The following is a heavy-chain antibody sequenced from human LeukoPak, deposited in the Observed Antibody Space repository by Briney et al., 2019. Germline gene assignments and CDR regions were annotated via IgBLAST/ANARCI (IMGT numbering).Heavy chain of an antibody. Sequence: PGGSLRLACAASGFTFSNYAMSWVRQTPGKGLEWVSAITGSGAGTYYADSVKGRFTISRDYSKNTLYLQMNSLRGEDTAVYYCATGKYYDSGGLYYFDYWGQGTLVTVSS. D-gene: IGHD3-22*01. CDR1: GFTFSNYA. CDR2: ITGSGAGT. CDR3: ATGKYYDSGGLYYFDY. J-gene: IGHJ4*02. V-gene: IGHV3-23*01.